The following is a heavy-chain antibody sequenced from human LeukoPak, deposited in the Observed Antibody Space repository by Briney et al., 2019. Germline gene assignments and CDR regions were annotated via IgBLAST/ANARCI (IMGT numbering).Heavy chain of an antibody. CDR2: IYHSGST. V-gene: IGHV4-4*02. CDR1: GGSISSSNW. CDR3: ARGLAYCSGGSCPRAFWFDP. D-gene: IGHD2-15*01. Sequence: PSETLSLTCAVSGGSISSSNWWSWVRPPPGKGLEWIGEIYHSGSTNYNPSLKSRVTISVDKSKNQFSLKLSSVTAADTAVYYCARGLAYCSGGSCPRAFWFDPWGQGTLVTVSS. J-gene: IGHJ5*02.